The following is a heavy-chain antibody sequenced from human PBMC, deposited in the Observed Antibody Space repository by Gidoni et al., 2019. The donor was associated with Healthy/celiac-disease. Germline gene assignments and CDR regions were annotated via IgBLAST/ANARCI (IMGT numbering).Heavy chain of an antibody. J-gene: IGHJ4*02. CDR1: GLTFSDHY. D-gene: IGHD4-17*01. Sequence: EVQLVESGGGLVQPGGSLRLSCAASGLTFSDHYMAWARQAPGKGLEWVGRTRNKANSYTTEYAASVKGRFTISRDDSKNSLYLQMNSLKTEDTAVYYCARAYDYGDYPDYWGQGTLVTVSS. V-gene: IGHV3-72*01. CDR2: TRNKANSYTT. CDR3: ARAYDYGDYPDY.